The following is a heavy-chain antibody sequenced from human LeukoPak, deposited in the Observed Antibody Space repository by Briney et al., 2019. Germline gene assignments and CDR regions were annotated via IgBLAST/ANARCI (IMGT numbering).Heavy chain of an antibody. CDR2: IYNSGST. CDR1: GGSSSRFY. CDR3: ARVRGLGLFDY. Sequence: SETPSLTCTVSGGSSSRFYGSWIRQPPGKRLEWIGNIYNSGSTNNSPSLQSRVTLSVDTSKNQFSLELRSVTAADTAVYYCARVRGLGLFDYWGQGILVTVPS. V-gene: IGHV4-59*01. D-gene: IGHD3-10*01. J-gene: IGHJ4*02.